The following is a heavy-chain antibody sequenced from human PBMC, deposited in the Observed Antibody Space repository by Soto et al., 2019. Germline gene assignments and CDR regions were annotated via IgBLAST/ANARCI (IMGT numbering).Heavy chain of an antibody. CDR3: ALGYCSSTSCYWGY. CDR1: GGSISSGGYY. Sequence: QVQLQESGPGLVKPSQTLSLTCTVSGGSISSGGYYWSWIRQHPGKGLEWIGYIYYSGSTYYHPSLKSRVTISVDTSKHQFSLKLSSVTAADTAVYYCALGYCSSTSCYWGYWGQGTLVTVSS. V-gene: IGHV4-31*03. J-gene: IGHJ4*02. D-gene: IGHD2-2*01. CDR2: IYYSGST.